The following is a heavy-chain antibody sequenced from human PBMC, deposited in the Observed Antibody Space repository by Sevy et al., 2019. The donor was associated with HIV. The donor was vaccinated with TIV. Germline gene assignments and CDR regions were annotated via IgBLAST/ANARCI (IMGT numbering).Heavy chain of an antibody. D-gene: IGHD4-17*01. Sequence: SETLSLTCAVYGESFSNYYWSWIRLSPGKGLESIGEIDHSGRSDYSPSLKSRVTMSVDTSKNQFSLKLTSVTAADTAVYYCARGPKPLRSDYGDYRGVGYYCDSWGQGTLVTVSS. CDR3: ARGPKPLRSDYGDYRGVGYYCDS. J-gene: IGHJ4*02. CDR1: GESFSNYY. CDR2: IDHSGRS. V-gene: IGHV4-34*01.